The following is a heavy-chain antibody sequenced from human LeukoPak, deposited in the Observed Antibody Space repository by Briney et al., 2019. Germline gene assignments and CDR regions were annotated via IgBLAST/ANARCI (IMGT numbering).Heavy chain of an antibody. V-gene: IGHV3-48*01. J-gene: IGHJ4*02. CDR3: ARDQGGVGY. CDR2: ISSFSGTI. Sequence: GGSLRLSCVASGITFSSYSMNWVRQAPGKGLEWVSYISSFSGTINYADSVKGRFAISRDNAKNSLYLQMNSLRAEDTAVYYCARDQGGVGYWGQGTLVTVSS. D-gene: IGHD3-16*01. CDR1: GITFSSYS.